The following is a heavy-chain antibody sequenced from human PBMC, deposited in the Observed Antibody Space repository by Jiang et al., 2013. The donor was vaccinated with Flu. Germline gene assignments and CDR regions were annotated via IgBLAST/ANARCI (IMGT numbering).Heavy chain of an antibody. CDR1: GYSFTSYW. J-gene: IGHJ4*02. D-gene: IGHD3-22*01. CDR2: IYPCDSDT. Sequence: VQLVESGAEVKKPGESLKISCKGSGYSFTSYWIGWVRQMPGKGLEWMGIIYPCDSDTRYSPSFQGQVTISADKSISTAYLQWSSLKASDTAMYYCARTTHDSSGYYYFDYWGQGTLVTVSS. V-gene: IGHV5-51*01. CDR3: ARTTHDSSGYYYFDY.